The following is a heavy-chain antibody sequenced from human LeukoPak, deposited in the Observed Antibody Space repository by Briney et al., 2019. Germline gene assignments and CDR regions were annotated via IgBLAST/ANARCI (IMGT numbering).Heavy chain of an antibody. V-gene: IGHV4-34*01. Sequence: GSLRLSCAASGFTFSSYAMSWIRQPPGKGLEWIGEINHSGSTNYNPSLKSRVTISVDTSKNQFSLKLSSVTAADTAVYYCARRQQWLGGINWFDPWGQGTLVTVSS. CDR1: GFTFSSYA. CDR3: ARRQQWLGGINWFDP. CDR2: INHSGST. J-gene: IGHJ5*02. D-gene: IGHD6-19*01.